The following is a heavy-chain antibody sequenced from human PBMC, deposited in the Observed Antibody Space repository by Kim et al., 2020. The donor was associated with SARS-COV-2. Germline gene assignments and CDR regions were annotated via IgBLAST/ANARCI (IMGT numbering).Heavy chain of an antibody. CDR3: ARDKVYYYGSGSYLRWFDP. J-gene: IGHJ5*02. CDR2: IYYSGST. V-gene: IGHV4-59*13. D-gene: IGHD3-10*01. CDR1: GGSISSYY. Sequence: SETLSLTCTVSGGSISSYYWSWIRQPPGKGLEWIGYIYYSGSTNYNPSLKSRVTISVDTSKNQFSLKLSSVTAADTAVYYCARDKVYYYGSGSYLRWFDPWGQGTLVTVSS.